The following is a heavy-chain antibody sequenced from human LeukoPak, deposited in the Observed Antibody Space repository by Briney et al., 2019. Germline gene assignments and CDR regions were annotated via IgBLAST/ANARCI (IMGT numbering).Heavy chain of an antibody. J-gene: IGHJ4*02. Sequence: PGGSLRLSCAASGFTFSSYGMHWVRQAPGKGLEWVAFIRYDGSNKYYADSVKGRFTISRDNSKNTLYLQMNSLRAEDTAVYYCAKDLSTVATPKIFDYWGQGTLVTVSS. CDR1: GFTFSSYG. V-gene: IGHV3-30*02. D-gene: IGHD5-12*01. CDR3: AKDLSTVATPKIFDY. CDR2: IRYDGSNK.